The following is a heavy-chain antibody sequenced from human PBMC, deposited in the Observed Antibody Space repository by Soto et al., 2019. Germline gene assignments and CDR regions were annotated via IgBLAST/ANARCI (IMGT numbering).Heavy chain of an antibody. J-gene: IGHJ4*02. V-gene: IGHV5-51*01. CDR3: ARPPGSVTHFAK. D-gene: IGHD3-3*02. CDR1: GYSFAGSW. Sequence: PGESLKISCQGSGYSFAGSWIGWVRQVPGRGLEWVGIIYPGYSDIRYRPSFQGRVTISADKSDNTAYLQWSSLRASDTAIYYCARPPGSVTHFAKRGQGTPVTVSS. CDR2: IYPGYSDI.